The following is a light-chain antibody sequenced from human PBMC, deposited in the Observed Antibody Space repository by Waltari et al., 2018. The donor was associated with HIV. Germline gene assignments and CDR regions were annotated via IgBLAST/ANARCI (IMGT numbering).Light chain of an antibody. V-gene: IGKV4-1*01. CDR2: WAS. CDR3: QQYYSPPWS. CDR1: QSVLYSSNNKNY. Sequence: DIVMTQSPDSLAVSLGERATINCKSSQSVLYSSNNKNYLTWYQQKPGQPPKLLISWASTRESGVSDRFSGSGSGTDFTLTISSLQAEDVAVYYCQQYYSPPWSFGQGTKVEIK. J-gene: IGKJ1*01.